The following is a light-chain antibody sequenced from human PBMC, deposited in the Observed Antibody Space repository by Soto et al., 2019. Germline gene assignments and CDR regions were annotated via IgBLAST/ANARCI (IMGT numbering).Light chain of an antibody. Sequence: QSVLTQPPSVSGAPGQRVTISCTGSSSNIGTGYDVHWYQQLPGTAPKLLIYGNSNRPSGVPDRVSGSKSGTSASLAITGRQAKDEDDYYCESYASNRRVVFGGGTKLTLL. CDR2: GNS. J-gene: IGLJ2*01. V-gene: IGLV1-40*01. CDR3: ESYASNRRVV. CDR1: SSNIGTGYD.